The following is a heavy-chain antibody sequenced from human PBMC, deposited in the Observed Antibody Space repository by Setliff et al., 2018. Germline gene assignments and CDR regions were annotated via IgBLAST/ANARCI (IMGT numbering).Heavy chain of an antibody. CDR2: IKQDGSEK. CDR3: AKNGFGVVAWGVTKWFDP. J-gene: IGHJ5*02. D-gene: IGHD3-10*01. Sequence: GGSLRLSCAASGFTFTDFWMTWVRQAPGKGLEWVANIKQDGSEKYYVDSVKCRFAISRDNTKNSLYLQMKSLRAGDTAVYSCAKNGFGVVAWGVTKWFDPWGQGTLVTVSS. CDR1: GFTFTDFW. V-gene: IGHV3-7*03.